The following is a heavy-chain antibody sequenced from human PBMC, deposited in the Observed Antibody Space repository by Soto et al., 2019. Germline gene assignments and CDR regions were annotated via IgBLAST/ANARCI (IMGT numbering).Heavy chain of an antibody. V-gene: IGHV1-18*01. J-gene: IGHJ6*03. CDR3: AREAPTKTYYDFWSGYLYYYYMDV. CDR2: ISAYNGNT. Sequence: SVKLSGKGSGYTFTSYGISCLRQNPGQGLEWMGWISAYNGNTNYAQKLQGRVTMTTDTSTSTAYMELRSLRSDDTAVYYCAREAPTKTYYDFWSGYLYYYYMDVWGKGTTVTVSS. D-gene: IGHD3-3*01. CDR1: GYTFTSYG.